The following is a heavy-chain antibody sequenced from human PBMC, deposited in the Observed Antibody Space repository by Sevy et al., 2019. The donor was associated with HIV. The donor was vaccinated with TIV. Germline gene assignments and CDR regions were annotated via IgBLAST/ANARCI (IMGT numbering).Heavy chain of an antibody. V-gene: IGHV3-7*01. D-gene: IGHD1-26*01. J-gene: IGHJ4*02. CDR3: ARESGSDWYLDY. Sequence: GGSLRLSCAASGFTFSSYWMSWVRQAPGKGLEWVATMKQDGSEKYYVDSVKGRFTISRDDSKNTLYLQMDSLRAEDTAVYYCARESGSDWYLDYWGQGTLVTVSS. CDR1: GFTFSSYW. CDR2: MKQDGSEK.